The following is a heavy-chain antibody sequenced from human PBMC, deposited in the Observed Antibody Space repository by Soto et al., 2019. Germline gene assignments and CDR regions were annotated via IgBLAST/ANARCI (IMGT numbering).Heavy chain of an antibody. Sequence: GGSLRLSCAASGFTVSSNYMSWVRQAPGKGLEWVSVIYSGGSTYYADSVKGRFTISRDNSKNTLYLQMNSLRAEDTAVYYCARVANYYDSSGLDYWGQGTLVTVSS. V-gene: IGHV3-53*01. J-gene: IGHJ4*02. CDR3: ARVANYYDSSGLDY. CDR1: GFTVSSNY. CDR2: IYSGGST. D-gene: IGHD3-22*01.